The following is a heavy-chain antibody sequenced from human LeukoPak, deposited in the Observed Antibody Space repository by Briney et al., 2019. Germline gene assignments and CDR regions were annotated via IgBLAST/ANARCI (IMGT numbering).Heavy chain of an antibody. CDR1: GFSFSSYA. V-gene: IGHV3-23*01. CDR2: ISGSGGST. J-gene: IGHJ4*02. Sequence: GGSLRLSCAASGFSFSSYAMSWVRQAPGRGLEWVSTISGSGGSTYYADSVKGRFTISRDNSKNTLYLQMNSLTAEDTAVYYFAKDSNSYGYPDYWGQGTLVTVSS. CDR3: AKDSNSYGYPDY. D-gene: IGHD5-18*01.